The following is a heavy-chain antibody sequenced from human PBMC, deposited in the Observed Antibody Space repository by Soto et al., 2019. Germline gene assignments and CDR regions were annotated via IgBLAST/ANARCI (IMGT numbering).Heavy chain of an antibody. CDR3: AGGSGWYIHQ. J-gene: IGHJ1*01. Sequence: EVQLVESGGGLVQPGGSLRLSCAASGFTFSSYWMNWVRQAPGKGLEWVANIKQDGSAKYYVDSVKGRFTISRDDAKNSLYLRMNGLRREDAAGYYGAGGSGWYIHQWGQGTLVTVSS. CDR2: IKQDGSAK. CDR1: GFTFSSYW. D-gene: IGHD6-19*01. V-gene: IGHV3-7*01.